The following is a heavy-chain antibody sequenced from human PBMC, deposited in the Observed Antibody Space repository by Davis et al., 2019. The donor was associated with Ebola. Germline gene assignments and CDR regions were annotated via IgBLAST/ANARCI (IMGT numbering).Heavy chain of an antibody. D-gene: IGHD3-9*01. Sequence: MPSETLSLTCTVSGGSISSYYWSWIRQPPGKGLEWIGYIYYSGSTNYNPSLKSRVTISVDTSKHQFSLKLSSVPAADTAVYYCARLNYDILNGYLYYYDGMDVWGQGTTVTVSS. J-gene: IGHJ6*02. CDR3: ARLNYDILNGYLYYYDGMDV. CDR1: GGSISSYY. V-gene: IGHV4-59*08. CDR2: IYYSGST.